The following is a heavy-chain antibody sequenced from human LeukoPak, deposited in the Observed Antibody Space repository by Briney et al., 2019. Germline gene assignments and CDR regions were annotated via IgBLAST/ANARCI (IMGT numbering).Heavy chain of an antibody. Sequence: GGSLRLSCAASGSTFSRYWMSWVRQAPGKGLEWVANIKEDGREKYYVDSVKGRFTISRDNAKNSLYLQMNSLRAEDTAVYYCARETNYYYYMDVWGKGTTVTVSS. V-gene: IGHV3-7*01. CDR1: GSTFSRYW. J-gene: IGHJ6*03. CDR2: IKEDGREK. CDR3: ARETNYYYYMDV.